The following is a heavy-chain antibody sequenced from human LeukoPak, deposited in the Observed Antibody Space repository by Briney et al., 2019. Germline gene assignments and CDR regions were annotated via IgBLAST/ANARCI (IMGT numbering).Heavy chain of an antibody. Sequence: ASVKVSCKASGCTFTSYDINWVRQATGQGLEWMGWMNPNSGNTGYAQKFQGRVTMTRNTSISTAYMELSSLRSEDTAVYYCARSFQPHYYYYYMDVWGKGTTVTVSS. D-gene: IGHD2-2*01. CDR2: MNPNSGNT. J-gene: IGHJ6*03. V-gene: IGHV1-8*01. CDR1: GCTFTSYD. CDR3: ARSFQPHYYYYYMDV.